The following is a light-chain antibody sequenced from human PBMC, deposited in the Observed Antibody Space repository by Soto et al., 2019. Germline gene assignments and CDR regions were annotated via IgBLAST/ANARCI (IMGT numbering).Light chain of an antibody. CDR1: HSVSSR. CDR2: GAS. J-gene: IGKJ4*01. Sequence: EIVMTQSPATLSVSPGERATLSCRASHSVSSRLAWYQQKPGQAPRLLIYGASTRATGLPARFSGSGSGTEFTLTISSLQSEDFAVYYCQHYTNWPLTFGGGTMV. V-gene: IGKV3-15*01. CDR3: QHYTNWPLT.